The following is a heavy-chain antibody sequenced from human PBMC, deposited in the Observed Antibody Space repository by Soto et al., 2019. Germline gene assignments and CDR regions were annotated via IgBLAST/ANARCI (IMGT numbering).Heavy chain of an antibody. CDR2: INPSGGST. J-gene: IGHJ4*02. D-gene: IGHD3-22*01. Sequence: ASVKVSCKASGYTFTSYYMHWVRQAPGQGLEWMGIINPSGGSTSYAQKFQGRVTMTRDTSTSTVYMELSSLRSEDTAVYYCARDQDYYDSSGYDAGVGPDYWGQGTLVTVSS. CDR1: GYTFTSYY. V-gene: IGHV1-46*03. CDR3: ARDQDYYDSSGYDAGVGPDY.